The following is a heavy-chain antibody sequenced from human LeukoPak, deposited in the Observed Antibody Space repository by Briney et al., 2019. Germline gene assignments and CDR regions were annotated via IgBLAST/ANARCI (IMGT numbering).Heavy chain of an antibody. CDR3: AKYSQPLNPAVVLQYFDY. CDR2: VSSAGDST. V-gene: IGHV3-23*01. CDR1: GFTFSTYA. D-gene: IGHD3-22*01. Sequence: RGSLRLSCAASGFTFSTYAMSWVRQAPGKGLEWVSTVSSAGDSTYYADSVKGRFTVSRDNSKNTLSLQMNSLRAEDTAVYYCAKYSQPLNPAVVLQYFDYWGQGTLVTVSS. J-gene: IGHJ4*02.